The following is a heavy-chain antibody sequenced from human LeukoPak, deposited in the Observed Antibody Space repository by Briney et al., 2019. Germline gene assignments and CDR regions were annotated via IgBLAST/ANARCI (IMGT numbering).Heavy chain of an antibody. CDR2: IIPILGIA. Sequence: ASVKVSCKASGGTFSSYAISWVRQAPGQGLEWMGRIIPILGIANYAQKFQGRVTITADKSTSTAYMELSSLRSEDTAVYYCASYYGGKWAAFNYWGQGTLVTVSS. CDR3: ASYYGGKWAAFNY. D-gene: IGHD4-23*01. CDR1: GGTFSSYA. J-gene: IGHJ4*02. V-gene: IGHV1-69*04.